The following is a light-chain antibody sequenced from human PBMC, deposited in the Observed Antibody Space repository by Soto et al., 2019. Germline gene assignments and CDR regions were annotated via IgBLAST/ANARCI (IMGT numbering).Light chain of an antibody. CDR3: QQYIRWPLT. J-gene: IGKJ4*01. CDR2: DAS. V-gene: IGKV3-11*01. CDR1: QSVSSY. Sequence: EILLTQSPATLSLSPGERGTLSCRASQSVSSYLAWYQQEPGQAPRLLIYDASNRDTGIPARFSGSGSGTEFTLTISRLQSEDFEVYYCQQYIRWPLTFGGGTKVDI.